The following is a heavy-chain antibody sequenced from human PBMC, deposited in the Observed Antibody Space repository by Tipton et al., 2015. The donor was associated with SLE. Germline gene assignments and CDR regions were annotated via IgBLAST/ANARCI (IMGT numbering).Heavy chain of an antibody. V-gene: IGHV3-74*01. J-gene: IGHJ5*02. Sequence: SLRLSCVASGFTFSRYWMHWVRQAPGKGLVWVSRINSDGSRTRYADSVKGRFTISRDNAKNSLYLQMNSLRAEDTAVYYCARGHSSSWYNWFDPWGQGTLVTVSS. CDR1: GFTFSRYW. D-gene: IGHD6-13*01. CDR2: INSDGSRT. CDR3: ARGHSSSWYNWFDP.